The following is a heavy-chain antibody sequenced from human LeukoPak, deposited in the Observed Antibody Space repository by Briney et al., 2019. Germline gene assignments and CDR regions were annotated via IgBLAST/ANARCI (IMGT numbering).Heavy chain of an antibody. CDR2: ISSSGSTI. V-gene: IGHV3-48*03. D-gene: IGHD2/OR15-2a*01. CDR1: GFTFSSYE. J-gene: IGHJ4*02. Sequence: GGSLRLSCAASGFTFSSYEMNWVRQAPGKGLEWVSYISSSGSTIYYADSVEGRFTISRDNAKNSLYLQMNSLRAEDTAVYYCARVRVTPNIAIDYWGQGTLVTVSS. CDR3: ARVRVTPNIAIDY.